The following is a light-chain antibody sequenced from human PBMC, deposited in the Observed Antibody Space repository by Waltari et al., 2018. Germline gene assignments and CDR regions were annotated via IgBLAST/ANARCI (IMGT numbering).Light chain of an antibody. CDR3: SSYAGSKNYV. Sequence: QSALTQPPSASGSPGQSVTISCTGTSSDVGGYNSVSWYQQHPGKAPKLMIYEVSKRPSGVPDRFSGSKSGNTASLTVSGLQAEDEADYYCSSYAGSKNYVFGTG. J-gene: IGLJ1*01. CDR1: SSDVGGYNS. V-gene: IGLV2-8*01. CDR2: EVS.